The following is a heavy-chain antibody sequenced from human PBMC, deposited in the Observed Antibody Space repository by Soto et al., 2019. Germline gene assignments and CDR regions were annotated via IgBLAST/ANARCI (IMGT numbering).Heavy chain of an antibody. D-gene: IGHD4-17*01. CDR3: ARDSILLHGDYLKAGIYNWFDP. Sequence: QVQLVESGGGVVQPGRSLRLSCAASGFTFSSYGMHWVRQAPGKGLEWVAVIWYDGSNKYYADSVKGRFTISRDNSKNTLYLQMNSLRAEDTAVYYCARDSILLHGDYLKAGIYNWFDPWGQGTLVTVSS. CDR1: GFTFSSYG. CDR2: IWYDGSNK. V-gene: IGHV3-33*01. J-gene: IGHJ5*02.